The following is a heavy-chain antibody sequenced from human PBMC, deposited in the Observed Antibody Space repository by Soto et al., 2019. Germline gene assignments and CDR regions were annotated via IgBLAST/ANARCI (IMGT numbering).Heavy chain of an antibody. Sequence: QVQLQESGPGLVKPSQTLSLTCTVSGGSISSGDYYWSWIRQPPGKGLEWIGYIYYSGSTYYNPSLKSRVTISVDTSKNQFALKLSSVTAADTTVYYCARACGGDCYSFDYWGQGTLVTVSS. J-gene: IGHJ4*02. V-gene: IGHV4-30-4*01. D-gene: IGHD2-21*02. CDR1: GGSISSGDYY. CDR3: ARACGGDCYSFDY. CDR2: IYYSGST.